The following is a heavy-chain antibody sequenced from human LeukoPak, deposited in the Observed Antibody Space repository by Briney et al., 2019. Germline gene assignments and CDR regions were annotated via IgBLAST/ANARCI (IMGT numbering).Heavy chain of an antibody. Sequence: GGSLRLSCTASGLTFSTYSMNWVRQAPGKGLEWVSYINSNSETMDYADSVKGRFTISRDNAKNSLYLQMNSLRAEDTAVYYCARDRGSTPFDYWGQGTLVTVSS. CDR1: GLTFSTYS. CDR2: INSNSETM. D-gene: IGHD2-2*01. V-gene: IGHV3-48*04. J-gene: IGHJ4*02. CDR3: ARDRGSTPFDY.